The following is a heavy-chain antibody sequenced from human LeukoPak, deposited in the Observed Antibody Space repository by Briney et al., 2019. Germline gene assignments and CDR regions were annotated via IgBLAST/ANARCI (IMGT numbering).Heavy chain of an antibody. D-gene: IGHD3-10*01. CDR2: IYPGNSDT. V-gene: IGHV5-51*01. J-gene: IGHJ4*02. CDR3: ARAMYGSNIYYVFDF. Sequence: KPGDSLKISCKGSGYYFTTYWIGWVRQMPGKGLEWIWLIYPGNSDTTYSPSFQGQVTISADKSISTAYLQWSSLKASDTAIYYCARAMYGSNIYYVFDFWGQGTLVTVSS. CDR1: GYYFTTYW.